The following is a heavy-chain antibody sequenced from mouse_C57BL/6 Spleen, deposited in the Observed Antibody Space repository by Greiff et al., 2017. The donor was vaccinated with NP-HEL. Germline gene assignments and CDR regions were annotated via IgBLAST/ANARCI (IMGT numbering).Heavy chain of an antibody. Sequence: QVQLQQSGAELARPGASVKLSCKASGYTFTSSGISWVKQRTGQGLEWIGEIYPRSGNTYYNEKFKGKATLTADKSSSTAYMELRSLTSEDAAVYFCARSGDYSNFYWYCDVWGTGTTVTVSS. CDR2: IYPRSGNT. J-gene: IGHJ1*03. D-gene: IGHD2-5*01. V-gene: IGHV1-81*01. CDR1: GYTFTSSG. CDR3: ARSGDYSNFYWYCDV.